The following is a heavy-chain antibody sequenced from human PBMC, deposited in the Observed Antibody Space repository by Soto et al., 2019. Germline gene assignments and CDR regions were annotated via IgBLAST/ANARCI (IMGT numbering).Heavy chain of an antibody. V-gene: IGHV4-39*01. CDR1: GDSISNSRFY. CDR2: IYHTGNA. J-gene: IGHJ5*02. Sequence: ETLSLTCSVSGDSISNSRFYWAWIRQPPGEGLEWIGSIYHTGNAYYNPSLKSRVTIFVDTSKNQFSLKLTSVTAADTALYYCARHYFDSSDYTTNWFDPWGQG. CDR3: ARHYFDSSDYTTNWFDP. D-gene: IGHD3-22*01.